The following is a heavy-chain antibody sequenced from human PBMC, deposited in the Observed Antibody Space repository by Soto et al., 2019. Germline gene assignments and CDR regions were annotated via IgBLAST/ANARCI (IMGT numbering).Heavy chain of an antibody. CDR3: ARDPKLNWNYESWLDTIGGNGYFDL. J-gene: IGHJ2*01. D-gene: IGHD1-7*01. CDR2: IWYDGSHK. Sequence: QVQLVESGGGVVQPGRSLRLSCAASGFTFSTYGMHWVRQAPGKGLEWVAVIWYDGSHKVYAGSVKGRFTISRDNSKNTLYLQMNTVRAEDTAVYFCARDPKLNWNYESWLDTIGGNGYFDLWGRGTLVTVSS. V-gene: IGHV3-33*01. CDR1: GFTFSTYG.